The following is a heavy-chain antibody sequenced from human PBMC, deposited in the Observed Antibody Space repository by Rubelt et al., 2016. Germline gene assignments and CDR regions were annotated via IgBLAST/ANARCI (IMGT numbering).Heavy chain of an antibody. J-gene: IGHJ4*02. V-gene: IGHV3-48*04. CDR1: GFTFSSYS. CDR2: ISSSSSTI. D-gene: IGHD2-15*01. CDR3: ARDYCSGGSCYSDY. Sequence: EVQLVESGGGLVQPGGSLRLSCASSGFTFSSYSMNWVRQAPGKGLEWVSYISSSSSTIYYADSLKGRVTRSRENAKNALYLQMNSLGAEDTAEYYCARDYCSGGSCYSDYLGQGTLVTVSS.